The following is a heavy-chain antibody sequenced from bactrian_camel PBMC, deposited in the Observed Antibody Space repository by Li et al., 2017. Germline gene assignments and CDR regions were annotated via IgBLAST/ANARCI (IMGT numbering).Heavy chain of an antibody. J-gene: IGHJ4*01. D-gene: IGHD2*01. CDR1: GTVFGYCA. CDR3: AAEVYSGGYCSDTRLCYNAQRANCY. CDR2: IGSDGTT. V-gene: IGHV3S53*01. Sequence: VQLVESGGGSVQAGGSLKLACAVSGTVFGYCALGWYRQSPGLEREFVASIGSDGTTTYSAAVKGRFTISRDKGKDTVYLRMNSLKPEDTAMYYCAAEVYSGGYCSDTRLCYNAQRANCYWGQGTQVTVS.